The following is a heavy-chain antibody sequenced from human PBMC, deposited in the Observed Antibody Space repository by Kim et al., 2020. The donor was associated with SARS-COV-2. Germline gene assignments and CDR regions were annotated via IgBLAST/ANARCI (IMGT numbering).Heavy chain of an antibody. D-gene: IGHD4-17*01. J-gene: IGHJ4*02. CDR2: IYYSGST. CDR3: ARHDYGDYVGEPFDY. CDR1: GGSISSYY. V-gene: IGHV4-59*08. Sequence: SETLSLTCTVSGGSISSYYWSWIRQPPGKGLEWIGYIYYSGSTNYNPSLKSRVTISVDTSKNQFSLKLSSVTAADTAVYYCARHDYGDYVGEPFDYWGQGTLVTVSS.